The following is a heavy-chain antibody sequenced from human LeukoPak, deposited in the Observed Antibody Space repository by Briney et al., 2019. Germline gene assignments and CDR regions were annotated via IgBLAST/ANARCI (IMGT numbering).Heavy chain of an antibody. CDR2: IYYSGST. V-gene: IGHV4-59*08. CDR1: GGSISSYY. Sequence: PSETLSLTCTVSGGSISSYYWSWIRQPPGKGLEWIGYIYYSGSTNYNPSLKSRVTISVDTSKNQFSLKLSFVTAADTAVYYCARRPDYYYYGMDVWGQGTTVTVSS. CDR3: ARRPDYYYYGMDV. J-gene: IGHJ6*02.